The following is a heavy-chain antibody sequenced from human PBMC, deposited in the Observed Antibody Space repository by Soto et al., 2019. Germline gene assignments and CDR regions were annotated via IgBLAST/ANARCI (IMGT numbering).Heavy chain of an antibody. CDR1: GGSFSGYY. J-gene: IGHJ4*02. V-gene: IGHV4-34*01. D-gene: IGHD6-19*01. CDR2: INHSGST. Sequence: SETLSLTCAVYGGSFSGYYWSWIRQPPGKGLEWIGEINHSGSTNYNPSLKSRVTISVDTSKNQFSLKLSSVTAADTAVYYCARGPRLAYISSGWRLYSDYWGQGTLVTVSS. CDR3: ARGPRLAYISSGWRLYSDY.